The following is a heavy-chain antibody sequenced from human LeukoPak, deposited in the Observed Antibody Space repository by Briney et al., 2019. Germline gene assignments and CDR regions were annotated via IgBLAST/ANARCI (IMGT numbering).Heavy chain of an antibody. D-gene: IGHD3-10*01. CDR2: INPNSGGT. CDR3: ARERGDNWFDP. V-gene: IGHV1-2*04. J-gene: IGHJ5*02. Sequence: GASVKVSYKASGYTFTGYYMHWVRQAPGQGLEWMGWINPNSGGTNYAQKFQGWVTMTRDTSISTAYMELSRLRSDDTAVYYCARERGDNWFDPWGQGTLVTVSS. CDR1: GYTFTGYY.